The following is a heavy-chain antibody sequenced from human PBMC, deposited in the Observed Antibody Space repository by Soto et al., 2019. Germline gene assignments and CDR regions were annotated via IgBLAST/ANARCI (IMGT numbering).Heavy chain of an antibody. CDR1: GGSINSGGYC. J-gene: IGHJ4*02. Sequence: QVQLQESGPGLVKPSQTLSLTCTVSGGSINSGGYCWSWIRQHPGEGLDWIGCISYGGSTSYSPSLKSRVTISVDTSKNQFSLKLTSVTAADTAVYYCSRGILVWGQGALITVSS. D-gene: IGHD5-18*01. CDR3: SRGILV. CDR2: ISYGGST. V-gene: IGHV4-31*03.